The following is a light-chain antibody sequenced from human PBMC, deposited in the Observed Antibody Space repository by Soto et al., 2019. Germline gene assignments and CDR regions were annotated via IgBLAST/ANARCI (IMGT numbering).Light chain of an antibody. CDR1: QGIRSD. CDR2: GTS. V-gene: IGKV1-6*01. CDR3: LQDYDHPRT. J-gene: IGKJ1*01. Sequence: AIQMTQSPSSLSASVGDRVTITCRASQGIRSDLGWYQQRPGEAPKLLIYGTSSLQSGVPSRFSGSGSGTDFTLTIRSLQPEDFATYYCLQDYDHPRTFGQGTKVEI.